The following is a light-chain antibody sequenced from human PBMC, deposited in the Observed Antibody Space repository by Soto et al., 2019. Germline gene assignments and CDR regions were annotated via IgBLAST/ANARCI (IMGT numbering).Light chain of an antibody. CDR3: QTWGTGIRV. Sequence: QSVLTQSPSASASLGASVKLTCTLSSGHSSYAIAWHQQQPEKGPRYLMNLNSDGSHSKGDGIPDRFSGSSSGAERYLTISSLQSEDEADYYCQTWGTGIRVFGGGPKLTVL. CDR2: LNSDGSH. J-gene: IGLJ3*02. CDR1: SGHSSYA. V-gene: IGLV4-69*01.